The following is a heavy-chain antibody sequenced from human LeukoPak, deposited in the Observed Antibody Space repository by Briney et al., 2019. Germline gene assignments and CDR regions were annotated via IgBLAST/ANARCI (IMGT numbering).Heavy chain of an antibody. J-gene: IGHJ4*02. CDR2: ISSSSSSYT. CDR1: GFTFSDYY. Sequence: GGSLRLSCAASGFTFSDYYMSWVRQAPGKGLEWVSYISSSSSSYTNYADSVKGRFTISRDNAKNSLYLQLNTLRDEDTGVYFCARASASYFDYWGQETLVTVSS. CDR3: ARASASYFDY. V-gene: IGHV3-11*06.